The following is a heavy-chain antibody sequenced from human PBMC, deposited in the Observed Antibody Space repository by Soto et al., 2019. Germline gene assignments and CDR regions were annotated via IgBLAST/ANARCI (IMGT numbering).Heavy chain of an antibody. Sequence: GGSLRLSCAASGFTFSSYGMHWVRQAPGKGLEWVAVISYDGSNKYYADSVKGRFTISRDNSKNTLYLQMNSLRAEDTAVYYCAKGLKWMAQYYYYGMDVWGQGTTVTVSS. D-gene: IGHD2-15*01. V-gene: IGHV3-30*18. J-gene: IGHJ6*02. CDR2: ISYDGSNK. CDR3: AKGLKWMAQYYYYGMDV. CDR1: GFTFSSYG.